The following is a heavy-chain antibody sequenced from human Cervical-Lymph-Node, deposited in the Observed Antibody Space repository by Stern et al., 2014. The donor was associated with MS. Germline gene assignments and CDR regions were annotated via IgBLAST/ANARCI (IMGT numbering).Heavy chain of an antibody. J-gene: IGHJ3*02. CDR1: GFSLSTSGMC. CDR3: ARSETAGSYNSAFDI. Sequence: ESGPALVKPTQTLTLTCSFSGFSLSTSGMCVSWIRQPPGKALEWLALIDWDDDKYYNTSLKTRLTISKDTSKNQVVLTMTNMDPVDTATYYCARSETAGSYNSAFDIWGQGTMVTVSS. V-gene: IGHV2-70*01. CDR2: IDWDDDK. D-gene: IGHD3-9*01.